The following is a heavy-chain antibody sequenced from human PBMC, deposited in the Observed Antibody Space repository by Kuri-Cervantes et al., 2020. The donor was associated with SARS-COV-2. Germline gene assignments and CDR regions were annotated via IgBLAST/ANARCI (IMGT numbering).Heavy chain of an antibody. V-gene: IGHV4-39*01. CDR3: AGPQNYYFDY. CDR1: GGSISSSSYY. D-gene: IGHD2/OR15-2a*01. CDR2: IYYSGST. J-gene: IGHJ4*02. Sequence: SETLSLTCTVSGGSISSSSYYWGWIRQPPGKGLEWIGSIYYSGSTYYNPSLKSRVTISVDTSKNQFSLKLSSVTAADTAVYYCAGPQNYYFDYWGQGTLVTVSS.